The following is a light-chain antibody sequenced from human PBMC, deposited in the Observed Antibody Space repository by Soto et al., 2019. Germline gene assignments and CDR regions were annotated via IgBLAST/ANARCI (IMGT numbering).Light chain of an antibody. J-gene: IGLJ3*02. V-gene: IGLV2-8*01. Sequence: QSALTQPPSASGSPGQSVTMSCTGTSSDVGGYNYVSWYQQHPGKAPKLVIYEVNKRPSGVPDRFSGSKSGNTASLTVSELQAEDEADYYCSSYAGSNKVFGGGTKLTVL. CDR2: EVN. CDR1: SSDVGGYNY. CDR3: SSYAGSNKV.